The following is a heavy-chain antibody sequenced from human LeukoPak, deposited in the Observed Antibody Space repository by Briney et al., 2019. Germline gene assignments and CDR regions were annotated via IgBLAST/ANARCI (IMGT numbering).Heavy chain of an antibody. V-gene: IGHV3-7*01. CDR1: GFTFSSYW. CDR2: IKQDGSEK. CDR3: AREMSSSWYASVVGYYYYYYMDV. D-gene: IGHD6-13*01. Sequence: GGSLRLSCAAPGFTFSSYWMSWVRQAPGKGLEWVANIKQDGSEKYYVDSVEGRFTISRDNAKNSLYLQMNSLRAEDTAVYYCAREMSSSWYASVVGYYYYYYMDVWGKGTTVTVSS. J-gene: IGHJ6*03.